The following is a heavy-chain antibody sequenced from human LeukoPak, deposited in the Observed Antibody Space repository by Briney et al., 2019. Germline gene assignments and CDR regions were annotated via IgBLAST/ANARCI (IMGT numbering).Heavy chain of an antibody. D-gene: IGHD3-3*01. CDR3: AREGRLTIFGVVRDMDV. CDR2: IKQDGSEK. CDR1: GFTFSSYW. V-gene: IGHV3-7*03. Sequence: TGGSLRHSCAASGFTFSSYWMSWVRQAPGKGLESVANIKQDGSEKYYLDSVKGRFTISRDNAKNSLYLQMNSLRAEDTAVYYCAREGRLTIFGVVRDMDVWGKGTTVTVSS. J-gene: IGHJ6*03.